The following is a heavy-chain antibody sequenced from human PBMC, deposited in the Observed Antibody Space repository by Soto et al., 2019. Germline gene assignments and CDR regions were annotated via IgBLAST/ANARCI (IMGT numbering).Heavy chain of an antibody. CDR2: INPSGGST. Sequence: ASVKVSCKASGYTFTIYYMHWVRQAPGQGLEWMGIINPSGGSTSYAQKFQGRVTMTRDTSTSTAYMELSSLRSEDTAVYYCAATRTLSWIQLWPHFDYWGQGTLVTVS. D-gene: IGHD5-18*01. CDR1: GYTFTIYY. V-gene: IGHV1-46*01. CDR3: AATRTLSWIQLWPHFDY. J-gene: IGHJ4*02.